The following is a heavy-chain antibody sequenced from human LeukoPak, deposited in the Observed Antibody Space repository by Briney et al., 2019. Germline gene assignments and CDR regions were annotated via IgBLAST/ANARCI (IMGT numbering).Heavy chain of an antibody. Sequence: SETLSLTCNVTGASISSWYWSWIRQPPGKGLEWIGDIYGSGSTNYNPSLKSRVSMSADTSKNQISLNLKFVTAADTAVYYCARRESGYPFDYWGQGILVTVSS. CDR1: GASISSWY. D-gene: IGHD5-12*01. V-gene: IGHV4-59*01. J-gene: IGHJ4*02. CDR2: IYGSGST. CDR3: ARRESGYPFDY.